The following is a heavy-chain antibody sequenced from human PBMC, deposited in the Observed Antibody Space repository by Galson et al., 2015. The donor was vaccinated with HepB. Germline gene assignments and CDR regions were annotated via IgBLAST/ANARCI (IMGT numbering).Heavy chain of an antibody. J-gene: IGHJ3*02. CDR1: GSTISRHW. CDR3: ARDFAFDI. Sequence: SLSLSCSATGSTISRHWMSWVRQAPGKGLEWVANIKQDGSEKYYVDSVKGRFTISRDNAKNSLYLQMNSLRAEDTSVYYCARDFAFDIWGQGTMVTVSS. V-gene: IGHV3-7*01. CDR2: IKQDGSEK.